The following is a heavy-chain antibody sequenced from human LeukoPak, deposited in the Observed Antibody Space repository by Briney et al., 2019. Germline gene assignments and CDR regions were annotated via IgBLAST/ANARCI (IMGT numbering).Heavy chain of an antibody. CDR1: GGSISSSSYY. D-gene: IGHD3-16*01. Sequence: PSETLSLTCTVSGGSISSSSYYWGWIRQPPGKGLEWIGEINHSGSTNYNPSLKSRVTISVDTSKNQFSLKLSSVTAADTAVYYCARIGDVYYYYYMDVWGKGTTVTVSS. CDR3: ARIGDVYYYYYMDV. CDR2: INHSGST. V-gene: IGHV4-39*07. J-gene: IGHJ6*03.